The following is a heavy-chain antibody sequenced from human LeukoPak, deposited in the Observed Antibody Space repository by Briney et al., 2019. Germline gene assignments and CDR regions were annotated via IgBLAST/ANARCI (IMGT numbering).Heavy chain of an antibody. Sequence: SETLSLTCAVYGGSFSGYYWSWIRQPPGKGLEWIGEINHSGSTNNNPSLKSRVTISVHTSKNQSSLKLSSLTAADTAVYYCARAGKGYYYYYMDVWGKGTTVTVSS. CDR3: ARAGKGYYYYYMDV. CDR2: INHSGST. V-gene: IGHV4-34*01. J-gene: IGHJ6*03. CDR1: GGSFSGYY. D-gene: IGHD4-23*01.